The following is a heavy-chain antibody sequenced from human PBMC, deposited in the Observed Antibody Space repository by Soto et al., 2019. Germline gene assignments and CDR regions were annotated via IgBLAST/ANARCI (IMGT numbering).Heavy chain of an antibody. CDR3: ARDLARFYAFDS. J-gene: IGHJ3*02. V-gene: IGHV4-59*01. CDR2: IYYSGST. D-gene: IGHD6-6*01. CDR1: GGSISSYY. Sequence: SETLSLTCTVSGGSISSYYWSWIRQPPGKGLEWIGYIYYSGSTNYNPSLKSRVTISVDTSKNQFSLKLSSVTAADTAVYYCARDLARFYAFDSWGQGTMVSVSS.